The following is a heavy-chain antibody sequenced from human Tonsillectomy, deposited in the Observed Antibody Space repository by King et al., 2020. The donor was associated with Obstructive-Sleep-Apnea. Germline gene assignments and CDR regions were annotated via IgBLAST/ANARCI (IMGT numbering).Heavy chain of an antibody. D-gene: IGHD3-10*01. CDR2: ISWKRGSI. J-gene: IGHJ4*02. CDR3: AKDMDGSGSYYKGVIDY. Sequence: VQLVESGGGLVQPGRSLRLSCAASGFTFNEYSMHWVRQAPGKGLEWVSSISWKRGSIGYADFVKGGFTIPRDNAKNSLYLQMNRLRAEDTALYYCAKDMDGSGSYYKGVIDYWGQGTLVTVSS. CDR1: GFTFNEYS. V-gene: IGHV3-9*01.